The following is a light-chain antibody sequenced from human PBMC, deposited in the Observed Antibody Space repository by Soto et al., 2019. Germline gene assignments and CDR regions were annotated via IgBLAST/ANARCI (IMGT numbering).Light chain of an antibody. V-gene: IGLV2-23*03. CDR1: SSDVGSYNL. CDR2: EGS. CDR3: CSYAGSNAIHVV. Sequence: QSALTQPASVSGSPGQSITISCTGTSSDVGSYNLVSWYQQHPGKAPKLMIYEGSKRLSGVSNRFSGSKSGNTASLTISGLQAEDEADYYCCSYAGSNAIHVVFGGGTKLTVL. J-gene: IGLJ2*01.